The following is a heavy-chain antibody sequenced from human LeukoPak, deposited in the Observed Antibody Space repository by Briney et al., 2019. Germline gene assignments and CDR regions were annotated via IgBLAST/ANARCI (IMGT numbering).Heavy chain of an antibody. Sequence: GGSLRLSCAASGITFSDYAVSWVRQAPGKGLEWVSAISGSGGSTYYADSVKGRFTTSRDNSKSTLYLQMNSLRAEDTAVYYCARVMVGWYYFDYWGQGTLVTVSS. CDR3: ARVMVGWYYFDY. CDR1: GITFSDYA. D-gene: IGHD2-15*01. V-gene: IGHV3-23*01. CDR2: ISGSGGST. J-gene: IGHJ4*02.